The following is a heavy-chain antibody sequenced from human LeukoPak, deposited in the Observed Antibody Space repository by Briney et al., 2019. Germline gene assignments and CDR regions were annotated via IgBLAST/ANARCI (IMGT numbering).Heavy chain of an antibody. CDR3: VRRAVAENYFDY. D-gene: IGHD6-19*01. CDR1: GVSISSYY. V-gene: IGHV4-59*08. Sequence: SETLSLTCAVSGVSISSYYWSWIRQPPGKGLECIGYIQSSGSTNYNPSLKSRVPISVDTPKNQFSLKLSSVTAAATAVYYCVRRAVAENYFDYWGPGILVTVSS. CDR2: IQSSGST. J-gene: IGHJ4*02.